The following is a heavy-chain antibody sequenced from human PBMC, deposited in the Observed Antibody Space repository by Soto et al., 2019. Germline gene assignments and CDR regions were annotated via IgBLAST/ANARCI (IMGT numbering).Heavy chain of an antibody. CDR3: ASRVSLVRAVWGFDP. J-gene: IGHJ5*02. V-gene: IGHV4-30-4*01. CDR1: GGSITSGDHY. Sequence: SETLSLTCTVSGGSITSGDHYWTWIRQSPGKGLEWIGHIYYSGGTYYNPSLKSRLTISLDTSKNQFSLNLSSVTAADTAVYYCASRVSLVRAVWGFDPWGQGTLVTVSS. D-gene: IGHD3-10*01. CDR2: IYYSGGT.